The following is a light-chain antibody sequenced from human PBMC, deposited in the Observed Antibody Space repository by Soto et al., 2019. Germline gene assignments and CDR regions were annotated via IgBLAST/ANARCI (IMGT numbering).Light chain of an antibody. CDR1: SSDVGNYNL. Sequence: QSVLSQPASVSGSRGQSITISCTGTSSDVGNYNLVSWYQQYPGKAPKLMIFEDTKRPSGVSHRFSGSKSGNTASLTIAGLQPEDAADYYCCSYAGSYTRVFGTGTKLTVL. CDR2: EDT. V-gene: IGLV2-23*01. J-gene: IGLJ1*01. CDR3: CSYAGSYTRV.